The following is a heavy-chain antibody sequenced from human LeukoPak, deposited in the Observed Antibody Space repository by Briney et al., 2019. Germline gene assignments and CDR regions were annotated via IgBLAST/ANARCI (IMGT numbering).Heavy chain of an antibody. V-gene: IGHV1-69*13. CDR3: ARGGSSSGYYYYYYMDV. J-gene: IGHJ6*03. CDR2: IIPIFGTA. Sequence: ASVKVSCKASGGTFSSYAISWVRQAPGQGLEWMGGIIPIFGTANYAQKFQGRVTITADESTSTAYMELSSLRSEDTAVYYCARGGSSSGYYYYYYMDVWGKGTTVTVSS. CDR1: GGTFSSYA. D-gene: IGHD6-6*01.